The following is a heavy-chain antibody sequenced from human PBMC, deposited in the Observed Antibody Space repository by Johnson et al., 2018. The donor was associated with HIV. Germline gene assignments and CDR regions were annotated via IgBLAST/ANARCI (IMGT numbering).Heavy chain of an antibody. J-gene: IGHJ3*02. D-gene: IGHD1-1*01. CDR3: AREGRYLDASDI. Sequence: VQLVESGGGVVQPGRSLRLSCAASGFTVSSNYMSWVRQAPGKGLEWVSVIYSGGSTYYADSVKGRFTISRDNSKNTLYLQMNSLRAEDTAVYYCAREGRYLDASDIWGQGTMVTVSS. CDR1: GFTVSSNY. V-gene: IGHV3-66*01. CDR2: IYSGGST.